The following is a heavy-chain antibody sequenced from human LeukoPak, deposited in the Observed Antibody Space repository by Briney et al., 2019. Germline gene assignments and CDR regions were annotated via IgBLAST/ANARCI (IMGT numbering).Heavy chain of an antibody. J-gene: IGHJ4*02. CDR3: AKFKFTGYYRGPIDY. V-gene: IGHV3-30*02. CDR1: GFTFSSYG. CDR2: IRYDGSNK. D-gene: IGHD3-9*01. Sequence: QTGGSLRLSCAASGFTFSSYGMHWVRQAPGKGLEWVAFIRYDGSNKYYADSVKGRFTISRDNSKNTLYLQMNSLRAEDTAVYYCAKFKFTGYYRGPIDYWGQGTLVTVSS.